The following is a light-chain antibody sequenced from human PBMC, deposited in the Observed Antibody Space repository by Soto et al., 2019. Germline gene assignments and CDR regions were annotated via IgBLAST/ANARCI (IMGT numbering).Light chain of an antibody. J-gene: IGLJ2*01. Sequence: SYELTQPPSVSVSPGQTASIPCSGDKLGDKFVCWYQQKPGRSPVLVIYQDRKRPSGIPERFSGSNSGNTATLTISGTQAMDEADYYCQAWDSSTYVVFGGGTKLTVL. V-gene: IGLV3-1*01. CDR1: KLGDKF. CDR2: QDR. CDR3: QAWDSSTYVV.